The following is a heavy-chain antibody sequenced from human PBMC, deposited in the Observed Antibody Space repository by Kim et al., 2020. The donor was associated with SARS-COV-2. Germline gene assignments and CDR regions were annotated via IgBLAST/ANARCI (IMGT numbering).Heavy chain of an antibody. V-gene: IGHV4-59*01. J-gene: IGHJ4*02. Sequence: SETLSLTCTVSGGSISSSYWSWIRQPPGKGLEWIGYIYYSGSTNCNPSLKSRVTISVDTSKNQFSLKLSSVTAADTAVYYCARGRSNHDYWGQGTLVTVSS. CDR3: ARGRSNHDY. CDR1: GGSISSSY. CDR2: IYYSGST.